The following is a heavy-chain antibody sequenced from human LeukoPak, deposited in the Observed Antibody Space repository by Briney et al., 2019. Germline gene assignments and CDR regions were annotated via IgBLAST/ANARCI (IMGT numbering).Heavy chain of an antibody. CDR2: IKQDGSEK. J-gene: IGHJ4*02. D-gene: IGHD5-18*01. Sequence: PGGSLRLSCAASGFTFSSYWMSWVRQAPGKGLEWVANIKQDGSEKYYVDSVKGRFTISRDNAKNSLYLQMNSLRAEDTAVYYCARYSYGYVHYFDCWGQGTLVTVSS. CDR1: GFTFSSYW. CDR3: ARYSYGYVHYFDC. V-gene: IGHV3-7*03.